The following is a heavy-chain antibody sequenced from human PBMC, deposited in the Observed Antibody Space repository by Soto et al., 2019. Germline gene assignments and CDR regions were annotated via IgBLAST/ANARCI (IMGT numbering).Heavy chain of an antibody. Sequence: EVHLLESGGGLVQPGGSLRLSCAASGFTFSSYGMSWVRQAPGQGLEWVSSISGSGGSTYSANSVKGRFTISRDNSKNTLYLQMNSLRAEDTAVYNFARRRGYSYGTDYYYYGMDVWGQWNTVTVSS. CDR2: ISGSGGST. CDR3: ARRRGYSYGTDYYYYGMDV. D-gene: IGHD5-18*01. CDR1: GFTFSSYG. J-gene: IGHJ6*02. V-gene: IGHV3-23*01.